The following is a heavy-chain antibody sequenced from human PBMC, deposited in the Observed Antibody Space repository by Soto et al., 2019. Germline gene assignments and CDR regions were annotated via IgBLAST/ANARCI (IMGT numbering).Heavy chain of an antibody. CDR2: IYWNDDK. V-gene: IGHV2-5*01. J-gene: IGHJ3*02. Sequence: QITLKESGPTLVKPTQTLTLTCTFSGFSFNPSGVGVGWIRQPPGKALEWLALIYWNDDKRYSPSLKSRLTITKDTSKNEVVLTLTNMDPVDTATYYCAHVPIFNEGHDAFDIWGQGTMVTVSS. D-gene: IGHD3-9*01. CDR1: GFSFNPSGVG. CDR3: AHVPIFNEGHDAFDI.